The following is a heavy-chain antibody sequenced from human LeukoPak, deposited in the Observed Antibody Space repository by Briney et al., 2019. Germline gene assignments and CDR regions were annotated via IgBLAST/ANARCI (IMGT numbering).Heavy chain of an antibody. Sequence: ASVKVSCKASGYTFNTYAISWVRQAPGQGLEWMGWINAYNGNTNYAQKFQDRVSMTTDTSTSTAYLDLRSLRSDDTAMYYCARAARELQNMLVLVINDAFDVWGQGTMVTVSS. D-gene: IGHD3-22*01. V-gene: IGHV1-18*01. CDR3: ARAARELQNMLVLVINDAFDV. CDR1: GYTFNTYA. CDR2: INAYNGNT. J-gene: IGHJ3*01.